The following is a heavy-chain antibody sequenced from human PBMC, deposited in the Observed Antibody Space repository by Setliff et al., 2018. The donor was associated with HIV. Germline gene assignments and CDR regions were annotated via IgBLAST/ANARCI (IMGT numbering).Heavy chain of an antibody. J-gene: IGHJ4*02. CDR1: GFTFSSYA. Sequence: GGSLRLSCAASGFTFSSYAMTWVRQAPGKGLEWVSTITGSGGSTYYADSVKGRFTISRDNSKNTLYLQMNSLRAEDTAVYYCTGTSSWPRIDYWGQGTLVTVS. D-gene: IGHD6-13*01. CDR3: TGTSSWPRIDY. V-gene: IGHV3-23*01. CDR2: ITGSGGST.